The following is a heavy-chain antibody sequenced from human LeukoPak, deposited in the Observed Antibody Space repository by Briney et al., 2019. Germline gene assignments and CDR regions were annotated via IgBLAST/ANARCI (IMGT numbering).Heavy chain of an antibody. J-gene: IGHJ4*02. V-gene: IGHV3-21*01. CDR2: ISNSSSYI. Sequence: GGSLRLSCAASGFTFSSYSMNWVRQAPGKGLEWVSSISNSSSYIYYADSVRGRFTISRDNAKNSLYLQMNSLRAEDTAVYYCARVIPGVVVTAIPSGFDYWGQGTLVTVSS. CDR3: ARVIPGVVVTAIPSGFDY. D-gene: IGHD2-21*02. CDR1: GFTFSSYS.